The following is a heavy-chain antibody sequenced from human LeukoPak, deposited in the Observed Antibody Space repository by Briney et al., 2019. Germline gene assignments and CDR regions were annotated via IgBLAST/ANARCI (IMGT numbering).Heavy chain of an antibody. V-gene: IGHV1-2*02. Sequence: ASVKVSCKASGYTFTGYYMHWVRQAPGQGLEWMGWINPNSGGTSYAQKFQGRVTMTRDTSISTAYMELSSLRSDDTAVYYCARGPSPGSTYYYYFGMDVWGQGTTVTVSS. CDR1: GYTFTGYY. CDR3: ARGPSPGSTYYYYFGMDV. J-gene: IGHJ6*02. CDR2: INPNSGGT. D-gene: IGHD5/OR15-5a*01.